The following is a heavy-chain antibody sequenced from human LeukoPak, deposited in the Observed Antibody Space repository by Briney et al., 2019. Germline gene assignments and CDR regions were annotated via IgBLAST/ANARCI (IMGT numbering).Heavy chain of an antibody. CDR3: ARVKHAVTGGFQH. V-gene: IGHV1-8*03. CDR2: MNPNSGNT. D-gene: IGHD1-14*01. J-gene: IGHJ1*01. CDR1: GYTFTSYD. Sequence: ASVKVSCKASGYTFTSYDINWVRQATGQGLEWMGWMNPNSGNTGYAQKFQGRVTTTRNTSISTAYMELSSLRSEDTAVYYCARVKHAVTGGFQHWGQGTLVTVSS.